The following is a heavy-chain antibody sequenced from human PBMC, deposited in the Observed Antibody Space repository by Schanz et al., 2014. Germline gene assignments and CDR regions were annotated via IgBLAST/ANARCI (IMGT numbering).Heavy chain of an antibody. CDR2: IKHDGSVK. Sequence: EVQLVASGGGLVQPGGSLRLSCAASGFAVDNYYMSCVRQAPGRGLEWVANIKHDGSVKDYVDSVEGRFTISRDNSKNTLYLQMNSLRAEDTAVYYCTRDVRLDRRGNWFDPWGQGTLVTVSS. D-gene: IGHD1-1*01. J-gene: IGHJ5*02. CDR1: GFAVDNYY. V-gene: IGHV3-7*03. CDR3: TRDVRLDRRGNWFDP.